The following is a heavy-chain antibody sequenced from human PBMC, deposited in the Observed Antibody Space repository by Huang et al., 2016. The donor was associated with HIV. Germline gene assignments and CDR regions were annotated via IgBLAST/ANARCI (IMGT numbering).Heavy chain of an antibody. Sequence: EVQVMESGGGSVQPGGSLRLSCAASGFFFTKYWMTWVRQVPGKGLEWVASINREGNEKYDVDSVKGRFTISRDNTKNSVHVQMNSLRGEDTAVYYCGRDRTNFYDSSGYLGDIDYWGLGTLVTVSS. J-gene: IGHJ4*02. CDR1: GFFFTKYW. CDR2: INREGNEK. V-gene: IGHV3-7*01. D-gene: IGHD3-22*01. CDR3: GRDRTNFYDSSGYLGDIDY.